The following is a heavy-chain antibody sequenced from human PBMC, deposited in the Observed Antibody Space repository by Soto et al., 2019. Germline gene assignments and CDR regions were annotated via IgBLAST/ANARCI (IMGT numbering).Heavy chain of an antibody. CDR2: IREDGSEV. D-gene: IGHD3-9*01. V-gene: IGHV3-7*03. CDR3: TRENWFQDY. Sequence: GGSLRLSCEASGFTFNRYRMTRVRQAPGKGLEWVAHIREDGSEVHYVDSVKGRFTISRDNARNSVFLQMNNLRADDTAVYYCTRENWFQDYWGQGILVTVSS. J-gene: IGHJ4*02. CDR1: GFTFNRYR.